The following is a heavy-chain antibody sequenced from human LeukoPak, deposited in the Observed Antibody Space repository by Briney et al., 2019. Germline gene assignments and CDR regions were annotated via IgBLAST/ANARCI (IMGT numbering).Heavy chain of an antibody. CDR1: GYTFTSYG. D-gene: IGHD2-21*01. CDR3: ARSYYYDYYMDV. J-gene: IGHJ6*03. CDR2: ISAYNGNT. V-gene: IGHV1-18*01. Sequence: ASVKVSCKASGYTFTSYGISWVRQAPGQGLEGMGWISAYNGNTNYAQKLQGRVTMTTDTSTSTAYMELRSLRSDDTAVYYCARSYYYDYYMDVWGKGTTVTVSS.